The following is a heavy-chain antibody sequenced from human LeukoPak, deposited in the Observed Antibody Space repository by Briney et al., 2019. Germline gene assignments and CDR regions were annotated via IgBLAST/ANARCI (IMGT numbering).Heavy chain of an antibody. D-gene: IGHD1-26*01. CDR1: GDSINSLDL. CDR3: AGLVGRYSSSLYYYYFDY. V-gene: IGHV4-4*02. Sequence: PSETLSLTCTVSGDSINSLDLWSWVRQPPGKGLEWIGEMYLSGTIHSNPSVKSRVTISIDKSKNQFFLNLSSVTAADTAVYYCAGLVGRYSSSLYYYYFDYWGQGTLVTVPS. J-gene: IGHJ4*02. CDR2: MYLSGTI.